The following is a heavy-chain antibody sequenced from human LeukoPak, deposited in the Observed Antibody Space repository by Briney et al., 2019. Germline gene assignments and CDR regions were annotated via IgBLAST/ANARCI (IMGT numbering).Heavy chain of an antibody. CDR2: IKSKSDGGTI. Sequence: TPGGSLRLSCAGAGFIFTDVWMSWVRQAPGKGLEWVGRIKSKSDGGTIDYAAPVKGRITVSRDDSRKTLSLELNNLKTEDTGVCYCTTDLDYWGQGTLVTVSS. V-gene: IGHV3-15*01. CDR1: GFIFTDVW. J-gene: IGHJ4*02. CDR3: TTDLDY.